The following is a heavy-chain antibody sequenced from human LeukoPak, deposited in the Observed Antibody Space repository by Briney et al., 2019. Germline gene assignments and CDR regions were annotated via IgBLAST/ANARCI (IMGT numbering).Heavy chain of an antibody. D-gene: IGHD3-22*01. V-gene: IGHV3-21*01. CDR1: GFTFSSYS. CDR2: ISSSSSNI. J-gene: IGHJ6*03. Sequence: GGSLRLSCAASGFTFSSYSMNWVRQAPGKGLEWVSSISSSSSNIYYADSVKGRFTISRDNAKNSLYLQMNSLRAEDTAVYYCARVMDSSGYYYYMDVWGKGTTVTISS. CDR3: ARVMDSSGYYYYMDV.